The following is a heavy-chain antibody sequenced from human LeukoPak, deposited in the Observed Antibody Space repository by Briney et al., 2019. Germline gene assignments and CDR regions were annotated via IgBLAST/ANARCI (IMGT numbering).Heavy chain of an antibody. Sequence: GASVKVSCKASGYTFISYGVSWVRQAPGQGLEWMGWISVYNGKTNYTQKLQGRVTITADKSTSTAYMELSSLRSEDTAVYYCARDHRSVGATTKSWTPLPSTYYYYYMDVWGKGTTVTVSS. V-gene: IGHV1-18*01. J-gene: IGHJ6*03. CDR2: ISVYNGKT. CDR1: GYTFISYG. D-gene: IGHD1-26*01. CDR3: ARDHRSVGATTKSWTPLPSTYYYYYMDV.